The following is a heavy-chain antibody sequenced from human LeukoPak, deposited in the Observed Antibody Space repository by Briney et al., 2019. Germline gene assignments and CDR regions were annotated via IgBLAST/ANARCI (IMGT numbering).Heavy chain of an antibody. CDR2: IKPNGGGT. Sequence: VASVKVSCKASGYTFTRYYMHGLRQAPGQRLEWRGWIKPNGGGTNYAQKFQGRVTMTRDTYISTAYMELSRLRSDDTAVYYCARDEDYGDYESDYWGQGTLVTVSS. CDR1: GYTFTRYY. CDR3: ARDEDYGDYESDY. V-gene: IGHV1-2*02. D-gene: IGHD4-17*01. J-gene: IGHJ4*02.